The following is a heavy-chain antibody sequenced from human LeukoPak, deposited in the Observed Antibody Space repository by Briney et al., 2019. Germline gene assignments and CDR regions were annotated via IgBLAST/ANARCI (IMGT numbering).Heavy chain of an antibody. D-gene: IGHD2-21*02. CDR1: GFTFSSYT. CDR2: IAGSSGYI. J-gene: IGHJ4*01. Sequence: GGSLRLSCAASGFTFSSYTMNWVRQAPGKGLEWVSSIAGSSGYISYADSVKGRFTISRDNAKKSLHLQMTSLTAEDTAVYYFARDRGAYCGGDCYLGFDYWGRGTLVTVSS. V-gene: IGHV3-21*01. CDR3: ARDRGAYCGGDCYLGFDY.